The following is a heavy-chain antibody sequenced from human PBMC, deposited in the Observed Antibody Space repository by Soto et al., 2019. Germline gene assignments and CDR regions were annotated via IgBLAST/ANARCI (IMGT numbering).Heavy chain of an antibody. Sequence: TLSLTCTVSGASISDYYWSWIRQPAGQALEWIGRVYVTGTTYFNPSLKSRVTMSVDTSNNQVSLKLSSVTAADSAIYYCARDGEYTSGWYSLDSWGPGTLVTVSS. CDR2: VYVTGTT. J-gene: IGHJ5*01. CDR3: ARDGEYTSGWYSLDS. CDR1: GASISDYY. V-gene: IGHV4-4*07. D-gene: IGHD6-19*01.